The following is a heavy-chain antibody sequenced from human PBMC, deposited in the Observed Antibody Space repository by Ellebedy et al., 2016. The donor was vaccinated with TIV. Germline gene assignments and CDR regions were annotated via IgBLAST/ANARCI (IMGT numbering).Heavy chain of an antibody. CDR1: KFTVSYNY. CDR3: AASENPKRFDF. Sequence: GESLKISCAASKFTVSYNYMNWVRQAPGKGLEWISYIDKSVHTIYYAGSVRGRFTISRDDAKKSLYLQMSSLRPEDTALYYCAASENPKRFDFWGQGTLVTVSS. V-gene: IGHV3-11*01. CDR2: IDKSVHTI. D-gene: IGHD1-1*01. J-gene: IGHJ4*02.